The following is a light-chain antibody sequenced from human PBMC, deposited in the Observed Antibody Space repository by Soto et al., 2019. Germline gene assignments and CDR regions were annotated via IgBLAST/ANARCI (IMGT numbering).Light chain of an antibody. CDR3: QQYYSIPIT. Sequence: DIVMTQSPDSLAVSLGERATINYKSSQSLLYSSNSKSYLTWYQQKPGQPPKLLVYWASTRESGVPDRFSGSGSGTDFTLTISSLQAEDVAVYYCQQYYSIPITFGQGTRLEIK. CDR1: QSLLYSSNSKSY. V-gene: IGKV4-1*01. J-gene: IGKJ5*01. CDR2: WAS.